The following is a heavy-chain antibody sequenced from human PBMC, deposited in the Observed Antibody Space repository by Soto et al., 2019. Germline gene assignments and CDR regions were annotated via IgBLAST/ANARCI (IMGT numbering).Heavy chain of an antibody. CDR3: ARETYSSSWFNWFDP. Sequence: GGSLRLSCAASGFTFSSYSMNWVRQAPGKGLEWVSSISSSSSYIYYADSVKGRFTISRDNAKNSLYLQMNSLRAEDTAVYYCARETYSSSWFNWFDPWGQGTLVTVS. V-gene: IGHV3-21*01. CDR2: ISSSSSYI. J-gene: IGHJ5*02. D-gene: IGHD6-13*01. CDR1: GFTFSSYS.